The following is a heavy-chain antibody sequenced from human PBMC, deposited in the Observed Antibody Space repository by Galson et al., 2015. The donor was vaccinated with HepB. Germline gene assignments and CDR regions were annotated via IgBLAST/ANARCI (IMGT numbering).Heavy chain of an antibody. Sequence: SVKVSCKASGYAFTSYGIGWVRQAPGQGLEWLGWISGYNGNTEYAQKFQGRVTMTTDTSTSTAYMELSSLRSDNTAVYYCARDVLRYFDWLFPTYYYYGMDVWGQGNTVTGSS. D-gene: IGHD3-9*01. V-gene: IGHV1-18*04. J-gene: IGHJ6*02. CDR3: ARDVLRYFDWLFPTYYYYGMDV. CDR1: GYAFTSYG. CDR2: ISGYNGNT.